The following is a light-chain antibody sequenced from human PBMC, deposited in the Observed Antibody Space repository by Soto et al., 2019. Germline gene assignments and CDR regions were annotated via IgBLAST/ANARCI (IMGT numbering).Light chain of an antibody. Sequence: DIQMTQSPSTLSAFVGDRVTITCRASQSISSWLAWYQHKPGKAPNLLIYQASILQGGVPSRFSGSGFGTEFTLTISSLQPDDFATYYSQQYNSYGWTFGQGTKVEIK. J-gene: IGKJ1*01. CDR2: QAS. CDR1: QSISSW. CDR3: QQYNSYGWT. V-gene: IGKV1-5*03.